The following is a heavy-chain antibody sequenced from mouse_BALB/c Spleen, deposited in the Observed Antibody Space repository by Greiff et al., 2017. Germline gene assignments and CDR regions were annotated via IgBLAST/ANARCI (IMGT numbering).Heavy chain of an antibody. V-gene: IGHV7-3*02. J-gene: IGHJ2*01. Sequence: EVQLQESGGGLVQPGGSLRLSCAPSGFTFTDYYMSWVRQPPGKALEWLGFIRNKANGYTTEYSASVKGRFTISRDNSQSILYLQMNTLRAEDSATYYCARDGPFDYWGQGTTLTVSA. CDR2: IRNKANGYTT. CDR1: GFTFTDYY. CDR3: ARDGPFDY.